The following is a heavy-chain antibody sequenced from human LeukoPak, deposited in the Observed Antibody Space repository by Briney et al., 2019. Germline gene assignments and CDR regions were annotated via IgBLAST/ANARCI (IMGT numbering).Heavy chain of an antibody. CDR3: ASDFWSGYYTPMGVNY. J-gene: IGHJ4*02. CDR1: GFTFSRYG. D-gene: IGHD3-3*01. CDR2: INSDGNST. Sequence: TGGSLRLSCAAAGFTFSRYGMHWVRQAPGKGLVWVSRINSDGNSTSYADSVKGRFTISRDNAKNTLYLQMNSLRAEDTAVYYCASDFWSGYYTPMGVNYWGQGTLVTVSS. V-gene: IGHV3-74*01.